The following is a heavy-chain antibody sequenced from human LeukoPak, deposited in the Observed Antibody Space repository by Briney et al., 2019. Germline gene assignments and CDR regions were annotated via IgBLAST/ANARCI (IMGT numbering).Heavy chain of an antibody. Sequence: SVKVSCKASGGTFSSYAISWVRQAPGQGLEWMGGIIPIFGTANYAQKFQGRVTITADKSTSTAYMELSSLRSEDTAVYYCARGEVGATPFDYWGQGTLVTVSS. D-gene: IGHD1-26*01. J-gene: IGHJ4*02. CDR3: ARGEVGATPFDY. V-gene: IGHV1-69*06. CDR1: GGTFSSYA. CDR2: IIPIFGTA.